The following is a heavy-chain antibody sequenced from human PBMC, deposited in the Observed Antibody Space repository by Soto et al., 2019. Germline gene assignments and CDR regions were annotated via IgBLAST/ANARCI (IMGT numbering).Heavy chain of an antibody. Sequence: EVQLVQSGAEVKKPAESLKISCQGSGYSFTSYWITWVRQMPGKGLEWMGRIDPTDSSTNYSPSFQGHVTISADKSIRTAYLQWSSLKASDTAMYYCARPHLGDAFDIWGQGTMVTVSS. V-gene: IGHV5-10-1*01. J-gene: IGHJ3*02. CDR3: ARPHLGDAFDI. CDR1: GYSFTSYW. CDR2: IDPTDSST. D-gene: IGHD7-27*01.